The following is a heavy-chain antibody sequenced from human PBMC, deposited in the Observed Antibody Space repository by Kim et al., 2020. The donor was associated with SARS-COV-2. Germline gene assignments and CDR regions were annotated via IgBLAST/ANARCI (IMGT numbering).Heavy chain of an antibody. V-gene: IGHV4-39*01. Sequence: PSLKSRVTISVDTSTNQFSLKLSSVTAADTAVYYCARHDYGDYLRWYFDLWGRGTLVTVSS. J-gene: IGHJ2*01. CDR3: ARHDYGDYLRWYFDL. D-gene: IGHD4-17*01.